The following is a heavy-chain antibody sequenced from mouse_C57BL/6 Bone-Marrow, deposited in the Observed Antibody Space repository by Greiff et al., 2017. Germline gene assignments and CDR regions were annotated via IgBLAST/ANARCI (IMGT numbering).Heavy chain of an antibody. J-gene: IGHJ3*01. CDR2: IYPRSGNT. D-gene: IGHD3-2*02. CDR3: ATAQASCAY. V-gene: IGHV1-81*01. Sequence: VQLQQSGAELARPGASVKLSCKASGYTFTSYGISWVKQRTGQGLEWIGEIYPRSGNTYYNEKFKGKATLTADNSSSTAYMELRSLTSDDYAVYFCATAQASCAYWGQGTLVTVSA. CDR1: GYTFTSYG.